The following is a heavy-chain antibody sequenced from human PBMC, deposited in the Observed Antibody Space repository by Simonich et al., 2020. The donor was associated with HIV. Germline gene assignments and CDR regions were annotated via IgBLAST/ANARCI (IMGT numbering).Heavy chain of an antibody. CDR3: ASGGSISSVWADDY. CDR1: VFTFSSYA. V-gene: IGHV3-30*07. Sequence: QVQLVESGGGVVQPGRSLRLSCAASVFTFSSYAMHWVRQAPGKGLEWVAVISYDGSNKYYADSVKGRFTTSRDNSKNTLYLQMNSLRAEDTAVYYCASGGSISSVWADDYWGQGTLVTVSS. J-gene: IGHJ4*02. CDR2: ISYDGSNK. D-gene: IGHD3-16*01.